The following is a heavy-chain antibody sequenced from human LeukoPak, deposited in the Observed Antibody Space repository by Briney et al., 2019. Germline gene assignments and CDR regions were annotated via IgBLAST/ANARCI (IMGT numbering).Heavy chain of an antibody. CDR3: AYSGSYGHLGY. Sequence: SETLSLTCTVSGGSISSNAYYWAWIRQSPGKGLEWIGSIYSSVSTYYNPSLKSRVTISVDTSKNQFSLRLSSVTAADTALYYCAYSGSYGHLGYWGQGIPVTVAS. V-gene: IGHV4-39*01. CDR1: GGSISSNAYY. J-gene: IGHJ4*02. CDR2: IYSSVST. D-gene: IGHD1-26*01.